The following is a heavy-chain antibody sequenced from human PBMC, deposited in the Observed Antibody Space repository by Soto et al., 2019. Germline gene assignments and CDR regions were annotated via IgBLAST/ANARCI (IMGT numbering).Heavy chain of an antibody. CDR2: FDPEDGET. CDR1: GYTLTELS. J-gene: IGHJ4*02. CDR3: ASADSSSWYIDY. D-gene: IGHD6-13*01. V-gene: IGHV1-24*01. Sequence: ASVKVSCKVSGYTLTELSMHWVRQAPGKGLEWMGGFDPEDGETIYAQKFQGRVTMTEDTSADTAYMELSSLRSEDTSVYYCASADSSSWYIDYWGQRTLVTSPQ.